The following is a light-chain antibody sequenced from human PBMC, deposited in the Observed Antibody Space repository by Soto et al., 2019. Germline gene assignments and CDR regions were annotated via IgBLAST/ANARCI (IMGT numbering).Light chain of an antibody. CDR2: ANR. V-gene: IGLV1-40*01. CDR1: SSSIGGGYD. Sequence: QSVLTQPPSVSGAPGQRVTISCTGSSSSIGGGYDVHWYQQIPGRAPKLLIYANRNRPSGVPDRFSGSKSGTSASLAITGLQTEDEADYYCQSYDGRLSGREVFGGGTKLTVL. CDR3: QSYDGRLSGREV. J-gene: IGLJ2*01.